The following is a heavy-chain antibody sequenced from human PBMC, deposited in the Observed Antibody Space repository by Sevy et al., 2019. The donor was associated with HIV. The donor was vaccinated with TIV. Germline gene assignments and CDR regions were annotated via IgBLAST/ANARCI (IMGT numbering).Heavy chain of an antibody. V-gene: IGHV1-46*03. Sequence: ASVKVSCKASGYTFTSYYMHWVRQAPGQGLEWMGIINPSGGSTSYAQKVQGRVTMTRDTSTSTVYMELSSLRSEDTAVYYCARAYRYCSGTSCPPGGMDVWGQGTTVTVSS. CDR3: ARAYRYCSGTSCPPGGMDV. CDR2: INPSGGST. CDR1: GYTFTSYY. J-gene: IGHJ6*02. D-gene: IGHD2-2*01.